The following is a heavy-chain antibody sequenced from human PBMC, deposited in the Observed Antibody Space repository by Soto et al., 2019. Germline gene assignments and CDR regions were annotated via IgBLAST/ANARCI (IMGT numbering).Heavy chain of an antibody. CDR1: GFTFSSYG. CDR3: ARDRNPHRSSGWLKC. V-gene: IGHV3-33*01. Sequence: PGGSLRLSCAASGFTFSSYGMHWVRQAPGKGLEWVAVIWYDGSNKYYADSVKGRFTISRDNSKNTLYLQMNSLRAEDTAVYYCARDRNPHRSSGWLKCWGQGTLVTVSS. J-gene: IGHJ4*02. D-gene: IGHD6-19*01. CDR2: IWYDGSNK.